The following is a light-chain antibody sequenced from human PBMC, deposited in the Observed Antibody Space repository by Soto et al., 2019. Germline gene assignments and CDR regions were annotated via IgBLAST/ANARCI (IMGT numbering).Light chain of an antibody. J-gene: IGKJ5*01. CDR2: AAS. CDR1: QGISSY. Sequence: AIRMTQSPSSFSASTGARVTITCRASQGISSYLALYQQKPGKAPKLLIYAASTLQSGVPSRFSGSGSGTDFTLTISRLQPEDFATYFCQHSYGSPTFGQGTRLEIK. CDR3: QHSYGSPT. V-gene: IGKV1-8*01.